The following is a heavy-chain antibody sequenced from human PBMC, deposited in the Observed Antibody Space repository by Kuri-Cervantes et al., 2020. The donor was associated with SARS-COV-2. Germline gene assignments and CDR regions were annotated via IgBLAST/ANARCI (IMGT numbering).Heavy chain of an antibody. Sequence: GESLKISCAASGFTFSSYGMHWVRPAPGKGLEWVAVVWYDGSNKYYADSVKGRFTISRDNSKNKLYLQMNSLRAEDTAVYYCAKGTGWDSSSPALYWGQGTLVTVSS. V-gene: IGHV3-33*06. CDR1: GFTFSSYG. J-gene: IGHJ4*02. CDR2: VWYDGSNK. D-gene: IGHD6-6*01. CDR3: AKGTGWDSSSPALY.